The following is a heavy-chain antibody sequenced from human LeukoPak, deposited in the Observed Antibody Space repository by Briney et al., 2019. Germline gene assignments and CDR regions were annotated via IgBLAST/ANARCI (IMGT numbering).Heavy chain of an antibody. D-gene: IGHD4-17*01. Sequence: EASVKVSCKASGYTFTSYYMHWVRQAPGQGLEWMGIINPSGGSTSYAQRFQGRVTMTRDMSTSTAYMELSSLRSEDTAVYYCARAMTTVTTGVLVYWGQGTLVTVSS. CDR3: ARAMTTVTTGVLVY. J-gene: IGHJ4*02. CDR2: INPSGGST. V-gene: IGHV1-46*01. CDR1: GYTFTSYY.